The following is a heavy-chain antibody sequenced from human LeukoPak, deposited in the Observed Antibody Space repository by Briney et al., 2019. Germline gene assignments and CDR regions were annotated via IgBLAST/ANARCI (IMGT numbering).Heavy chain of an antibody. Sequence: GGSLRLSCSASGFTFSSYWMSWVRQAPGKGLEWVANIKQDGSEKYYVDSVKGRFTISRDNAKNSLYLQMNSLRAEDTAVYYCGTTVTTGRRYWGQGTLVTVSS. D-gene: IGHD4-17*01. V-gene: IGHV3-7*01. CDR2: IKQDGSEK. CDR3: GTTVTTGRRY. J-gene: IGHJ4*02. CDR1: GFTFSSYW.